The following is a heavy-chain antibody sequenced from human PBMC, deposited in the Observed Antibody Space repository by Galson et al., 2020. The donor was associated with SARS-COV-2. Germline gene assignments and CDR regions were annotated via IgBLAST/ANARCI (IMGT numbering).Heavy chain of an antibody. V-gene: IGHV4-30-4*07. D-gene: IGHD2-21*01. Sequence: SQTLSLTCAVSGGSISSAGNSWNWIRQSPQRGLEWIGYIYYTGSTYYNPSLKSRVSMSIDTSKNHFSLKLSSVTAADTAVYYCAGVVRTDAFDIWGQGTTVTVS. J-gene: IGHJ3*02. CDR3: AGVVRTDAFDI. CDR1: GGSISSAGNS. CDR2: IYYTGST.